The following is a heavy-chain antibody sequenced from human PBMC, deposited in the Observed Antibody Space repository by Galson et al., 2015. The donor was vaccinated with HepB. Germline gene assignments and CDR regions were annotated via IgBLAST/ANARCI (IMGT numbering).Heavy chain of an antibody. CDR1: GYTFTSYY. CDR3: ARLYYYDSSGYYYEAFDI. Sequence: SVKVSCKASGYTFTSYYMHWVRQAPGQGLEWMGIINPSGGSTSYAQKFQGRVTMTRDTSTSTVYMELSSLRSEDTAANYCARLYYYDSSGYYYEAFDIWGQGTMVTVSS. D-gene: IGHD3-22*01. CDR2: INPSGGST. J-gene: IGHJ3*02. V-gene: IGHV1-46*03.